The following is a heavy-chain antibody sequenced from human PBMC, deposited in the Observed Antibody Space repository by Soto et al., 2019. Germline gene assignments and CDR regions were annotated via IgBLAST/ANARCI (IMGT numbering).Heavy chain of an antibody. Sequence: SETLSLTCAVSGGSFTSNNWWTWVRQPPGQGLEWIGEIYRTGSTNYNPSLKSRVTISLDKSENQFSLKVTSLTAADAAVYYCASRDPGTSVDYWGQGTLVTV. V-gene: IGHV4-4*02. CDR2: IYRTGST. D-gene: IGHD1-7*01. CDR1: GGSFTSNNW. CDR3: ASRDPGTSVDY. J-gene: IGHJ4*02.